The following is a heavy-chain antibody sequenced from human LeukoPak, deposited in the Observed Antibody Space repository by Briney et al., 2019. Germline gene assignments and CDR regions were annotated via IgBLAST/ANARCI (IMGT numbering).Heavy chain of an antibody. Sequence: PSETLSLTCTVSGGSISSSSYYWGWIRQPPGKGLEWIGSIYYSGSTYYNPSLKSRVTISVDTSKNQFSLKLSSVTAADTAVYYCARYYYDSSGLIYFDYWGQGTLVTVSS. J-gene: IGHJ4*02. CDR1: GGSISSSSYY. V-gene: IGHV4-39*07. CDR3: ARYYYDSSGLIYFDY. D-gene: IGHD3-22*01. CDR2: IYYSGST.